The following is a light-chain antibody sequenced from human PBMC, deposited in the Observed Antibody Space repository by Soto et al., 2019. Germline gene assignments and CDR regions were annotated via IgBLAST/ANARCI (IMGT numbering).Light chain of an antibody. J-gene: IGKJ5*01. CDR2: DAS. CDR1: QSVSSY. Sequence: ELALIQSPATPSFSPGERRTLLCMASQSVSSYFAWYQQKPGQXPNXXIYDASNRATGIPARFSVIGSGTDLTINISSLEPEDGEVDDGQQRSNWPLTFGQGTRLDIK. V-gene: IGKV3-11*01. CDR3: QQRSNWPLT.